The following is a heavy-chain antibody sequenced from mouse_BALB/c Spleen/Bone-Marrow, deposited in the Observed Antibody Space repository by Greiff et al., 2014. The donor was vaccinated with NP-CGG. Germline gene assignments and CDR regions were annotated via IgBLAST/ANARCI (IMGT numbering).Heavy chain of an antibody. CDR3: TRSPTMVTTYSGAMDY. V-gene: IGHV1-5*01. J-gene: IGHJ4*01. CDR1: GYSFTSYW. Sequence: VQLQQSGTVLARPGASVKMSCKASGYSFTSYWMHWVKQRPGQGLEWIAAIYPGNSDTSYNQKFKGKAKLTAVSSASTAYMELSSLTNEDSAVYYCTRSPTMVTTYSGAMDYWGQGTSVTVSA. CDR2: IYPGNSDT. D-gene: IGHD2-2*01.